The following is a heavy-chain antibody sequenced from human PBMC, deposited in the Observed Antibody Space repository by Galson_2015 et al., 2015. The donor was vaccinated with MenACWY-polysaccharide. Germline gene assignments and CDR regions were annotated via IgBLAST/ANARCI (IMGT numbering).Heavy chain of an antibody. V-gene: IGHV1-69*06. CDR2: FIPIFGTA. Sequence: SVKVSCKASGGTFSSYAISWVRQAPGQGLEWMGGFIPIFGTANYAQKFQGRVTITADKSTSTAYMELSSLRSEDTAVYYCARQWLGPNYYYYYYMDVWGKGTTVTVSS. D-gene: IGHD6-19*01. CDR3: ARQWLGPNYYYYYYMDV. CDR1: GGTFSSYA. J-gene: IGHJ6*03.